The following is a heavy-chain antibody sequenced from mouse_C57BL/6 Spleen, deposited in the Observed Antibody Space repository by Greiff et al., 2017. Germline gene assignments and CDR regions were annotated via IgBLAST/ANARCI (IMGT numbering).Heavy chain of an antibody. J-gene: IGHJ1*03. D-gene: IGHD2-4*01. CDR2: IRNKANGYTT. CDR1: GFTFTDYY. V-gene: IGHV7-3*01. Sequence: EVHLVESGGGLVQPGGSLSLSCAASGFTFTDYYMSWVRQPPGKALEWLGFIRNKANGYTTEYSASVKGRFTISRYNSQSILYLQMNALRAEDSATYYCARSIYYDYEGYFDVWGTGTTVTVSS. CDR3: ARSIYYDYEGYFDV.